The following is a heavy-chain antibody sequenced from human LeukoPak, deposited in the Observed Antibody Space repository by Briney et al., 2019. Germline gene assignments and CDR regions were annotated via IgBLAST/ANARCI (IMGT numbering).Heavy chain of an antibody. CDR1: GGSISSGSYY. J-gene: IGHJ5*02. Sequence: PSETLSLTCTVTGGSISSGSYYWSWIRQPAGKGLEWIGRIYTSGSTNYNPSLKSRVTISVDTSKNQFSLKLSSVTAADTAVYYCARDCSSTSCPLLVDPWGQGTLVTVSS. D-gene: IGHD2-2*01. CDR2: IYTSGST. V-gene: IGHV4-61*02. CDR3: ARDCSSTSCPLLVDP.